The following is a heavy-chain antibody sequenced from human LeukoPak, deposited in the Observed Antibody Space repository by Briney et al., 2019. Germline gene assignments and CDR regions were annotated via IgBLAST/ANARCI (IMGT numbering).Heavy chain of an antibody. CDR3: ATRYGYYYMDV. J-gene: IGHJ6*03. Sequence: SETLSLTCTVSGYSISSGYYWGWIRQPPGKGLEWIGEINHSGSTNYNPSLKSRVTISVDTSKNQFSLKLSSVTAADTAVYYCATRYGYYYMDVWGKGTTVTVSS. V-gene: IGHV4-38-2*02. CDR2: INHSGST. CDR1: GYSISSGYY. D-gene: IGHD4-17*01.